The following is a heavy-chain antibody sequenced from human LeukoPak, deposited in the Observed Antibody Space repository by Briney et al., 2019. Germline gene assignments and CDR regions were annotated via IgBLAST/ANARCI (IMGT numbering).Heavy chain of an antibody. Sequence: GASVKVSCKASGYTFTDYYMHWVRQAPGQGLEWMGWINSNSGDPNYAQKFQGRVTMTRDTSISTAYMELSRLRSDDTAVYYCARVFHCSSTSCSPYTWFDPWGQGTLVTVSS. V-gene: IGHV1-2*02. CDR2: INSNSGDP. CDR3: ARVFHCSSTSCSPYTWFDP. J-gene: IGHJ5*02. CDR1: GYTFTDYY. D-gene: IGHD2-2*01.